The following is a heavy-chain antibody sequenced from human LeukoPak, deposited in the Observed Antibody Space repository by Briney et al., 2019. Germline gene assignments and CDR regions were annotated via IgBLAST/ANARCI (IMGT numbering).Heavy chain of an antibody. CDR3: ARFNGTWSYFDY. CDR2: IYGSGYT. D-gene: IGHD6-13*01. V-gene: IGHV4-59*08. Sequence: SGTLSLTCTVSGGSISGWYWSWIRQPPGKGLEWIGYIYGSGYTNYNPSLKSRVTMSIDTSKNQFSLKLRSVTAADTAVYYCARFNGTWSYFDYWGQGTLVTVSS. J-gene: IGHJ4*02. CDR1: GGSISGWY.